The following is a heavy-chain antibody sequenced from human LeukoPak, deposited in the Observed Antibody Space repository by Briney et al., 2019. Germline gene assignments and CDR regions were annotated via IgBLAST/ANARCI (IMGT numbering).Heavy chain of an antibody. V-gene: IGHV3-9*01. CDR1: GFTFDDYA. CDR2: ISWNSGSI. D-gene: IGHD6-13*01. Sequence: GRSLRLSCAASGFTFDDYAMHWVRQAPGKGLEWVSGISWNSGSIGYADSVKGRFTISRDNAKNSLYLQMNSLRAEDTALYYCAKEGIATTYFDYWGQGTLVTVSS. J-gene: IGHJ4*02. CDR3: AKEGIATTYFDY.